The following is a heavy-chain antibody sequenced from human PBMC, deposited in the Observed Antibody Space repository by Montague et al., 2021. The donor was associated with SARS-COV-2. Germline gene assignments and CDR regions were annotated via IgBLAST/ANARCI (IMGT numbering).Heavy chain of an antibody. CDR3: ARDAYGSGSYYFDY. V-gene: IGHV3-33*01. Sequence: SLRLSCAAPGFTFSSYGMHWVRQAPGKGLEWVAVIWYDGSNKYYADSVKGRFTISRDNSKNTLYLRMNSLRAEDTAVYYCARDAYGSGSYYFDYWGQGTLVTVSS. D-gene: IGHD3-10*01. J-gene: IGHJ4*02. CDR2: IWYDGSNK. CDR1: GFTFSSYG.